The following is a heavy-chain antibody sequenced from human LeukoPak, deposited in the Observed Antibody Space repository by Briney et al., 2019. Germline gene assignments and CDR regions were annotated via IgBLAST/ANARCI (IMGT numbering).Heavy chain of an antibody. J-gene: IGHJ4*02. V-gene: IGHV3-9*01. CDR2: MIWNGDYI. Sequence: QPGGSLRLSCAASGFKFADDAMHWVRQAPGKGLEWVSGMIWNGDYIAYADSVKGRFTISRAKVKNSLYLQINSLRTEDTALYYCARGERFLEWLLFDCRGQGGLVTDCS. CDR3: ARGERFLEWLLFDC. D-gene: IGHD3-3*01. CDR1: GFKFADDA.